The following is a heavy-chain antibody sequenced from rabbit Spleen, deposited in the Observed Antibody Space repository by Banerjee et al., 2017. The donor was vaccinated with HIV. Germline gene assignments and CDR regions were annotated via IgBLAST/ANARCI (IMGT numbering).Heavy chain of an antibody. CDR3: VRDLGYDDYSEKGYFNL. V-gene: IGHV1S7*01. CDR1: GIDFSSYY. J-gene: IGHJ4*01. Sequence: QLEESGGGLVQPGASLTLTCKASGIDFSSYYMSWVRQAPGKGLEWIGYIDPIFGRTYYASWVNGRFTISSHNAQNTLYPQLNSLTAADTATYFCVRDLGYDDYSEKGYFNLWGPGTLVTVS. D-gene: IGHD2-1*01. CDR2: IDPIFGRT.